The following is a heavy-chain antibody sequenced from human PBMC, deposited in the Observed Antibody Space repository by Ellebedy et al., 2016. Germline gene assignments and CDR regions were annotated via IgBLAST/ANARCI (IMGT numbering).Heavy chain of an antibody. CDR2: FDPEDGET. CDR1: GYTLTKLS. CDR3: ATDAGDNWNDARRGYYFDY. D-gene: IGHD1-1*01. V-gene: IGHV1-24*01. J-gene: IGHJ4*02. Sequence: ASVKVSCKVSGYTLTKLSMHWVRQAPGKGLEWMGGFDPEDGETIYAQKFQGRVTMTEDTSTDTAYMELSSLRSEDMAVYYCATDAGDNWNDARRGYYFDYWGQGSLVTVSS.